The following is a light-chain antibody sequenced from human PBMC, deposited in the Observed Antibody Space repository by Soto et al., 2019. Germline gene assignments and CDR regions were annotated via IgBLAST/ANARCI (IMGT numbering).Light chain of an antibody. CDR3: SSYTSSNTLEV. J-gene: IGLJ1*01. CDR2: ELS. CDR1: STDVGGSNY. V-gene: IGLV2-14*01. Sequence: QSVLIQPASVSGSPGQSITISCTGTSTDVGGSNYVSWYQHHPHRAPKLLIYELSYRPSGVSSRFSGSKSGNTASLTISGLQAEDEADYYCSSYTSSNTLEVFGVGTKVTVL.